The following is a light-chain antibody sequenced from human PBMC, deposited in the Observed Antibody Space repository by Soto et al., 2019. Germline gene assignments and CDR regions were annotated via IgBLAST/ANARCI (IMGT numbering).Light chain of an antibody. Sequence: QSVLTQPPSASGSPGQSVTISCTGSSSDIGGCDCVSWYQQHPGKAPRLMIYDVTKRPSGVPDRFSGSKSGDTASLTVSGLQTEDEADYFCSSYAGDNNVLFGGGTKLTVL. CDR1: SSDIGGCDC. CDR2: DVT. CDR3: SSYAGDNNVL. J-gene: IGLJ2*01. V-gene: IGLV2-8*01.